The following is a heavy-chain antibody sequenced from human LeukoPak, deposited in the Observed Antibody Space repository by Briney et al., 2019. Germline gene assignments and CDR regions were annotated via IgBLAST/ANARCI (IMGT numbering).Heavy chain of an antibody. Sequence: SVKVSCKASGGTFSIFGLSWVRQAPGQGLEWMGGIFTIFGPANYAQKFQGRFTITADESTSTAYMELSSLRSEDTAVYFCARATGNSDHSPREPIHWYFDLWGRGTLVTVSS. D-gene: IGHD4-23*01. CDR1: GGTFSIFG. CDR2: IFTIFGPA. V-gene: IGHV1-69*13. J-gene: IGHJ2*01. CDR3: ARATGNSDHSPREPIHWYFDL.